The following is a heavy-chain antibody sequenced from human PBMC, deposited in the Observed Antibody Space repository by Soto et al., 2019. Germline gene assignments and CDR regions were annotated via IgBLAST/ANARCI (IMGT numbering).Heavy chain of an antibody. CDR3: AKVIRADSTSSNFYYYSGLDV. Sequence: QVQLVESGGGVVQPGRSLRLSCAASGFTFRTYGMHWVRQAPGKGLEWLAVISNNGVNKYYADSVKGGFTISRDNSRDTLFLQMNSLRSEDTAIYYCAKVIRADSTSSNFYYYSGLDVWGQGTTVTVSS. V-gene: IGHV3-30*18. CDR2: ISNNGVNK. J-gene: IGHJ6*02. CDR1: GFTFRTYG. D-gene: IGHD6-6*01.